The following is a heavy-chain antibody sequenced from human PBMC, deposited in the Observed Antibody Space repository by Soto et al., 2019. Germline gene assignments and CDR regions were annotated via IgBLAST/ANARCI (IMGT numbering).Heavy chain of an antibody. CDR3: ARGGGYDSLDF. D-gene: IGHD2-15*01. V-gene: IGHV4-30-2*06. Sequence: SETLSLTCSVSGVAVTYVGYSSSWTRQSPEKGLEWLGYIGHLETNYXXPSFKSRLSLSIDRTRNRFSLSLSSMTAADKAVYYCARGGGYDSLDFWGQGIEVTVSS. CDR1: GVAVTYVGYS. CDR2: IGHLETN. J-gene: IGHJ4*02.